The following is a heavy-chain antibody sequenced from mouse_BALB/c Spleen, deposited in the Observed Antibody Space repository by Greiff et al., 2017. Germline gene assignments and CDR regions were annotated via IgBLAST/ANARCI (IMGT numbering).Heavy chain of an antibody. D-gene: IGHD4-1*01. CDR3: ARSGGLGRSPGYWYFDV. CDR1: GYTFTSYW. CDR2: IYPGDGDT. V-gene: IGHV1-87*01. Sequence: QVQLKQSGAELARPGASVKLSCKASGYTFTSYWMQWVKQRPGQGLEWIGAIYPGDGDTRYTQKFKGKATLTADKSSSTAYMQLSSLASEDSAVYYCARSGGLGRSPGYWYFDVWGAGTTVTVSS. J-gene: IGHJ1*01.